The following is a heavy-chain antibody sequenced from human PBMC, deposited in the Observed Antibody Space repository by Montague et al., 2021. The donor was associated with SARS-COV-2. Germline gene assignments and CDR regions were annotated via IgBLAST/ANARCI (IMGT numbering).Heavy chain of an antibody. J-gene: IGHJ6*03. CDR1: DGSFSDFY. V-gene: IGHV4-34*01. Sequence: SETLSLTCAVFDGSFSDFYWSWIRQPPGKGLEWIGEINHSGTTYYNPSLKSRVTISVDTSKNQFSLKLNSVTAADAAVYYCACGDENGSGYMDVWGKGTTVTVSS. CDR3: ACGDENGSGYMDV. D-gene: IGHD1-26*01. CDR2: INHSGTT.